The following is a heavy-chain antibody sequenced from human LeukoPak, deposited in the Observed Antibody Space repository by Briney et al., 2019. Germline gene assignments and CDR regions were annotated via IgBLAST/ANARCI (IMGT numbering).Heavy chain of an antibody. D-gene: IGHD7-27*01. CDR3: ARDVNWGHFNY. J-gene: IGHJ4*02. CDR1: GFTFSTYW. Sequence: PGGSLRLSCAASGFTFSTYWMSWGRQAPGEGVEWVASIREDGSDYVASMKGRFAISRDNAKNSLYLEMNSLRAEDTAVYYCARDVNWGHFNYWGQGTLVTVSS. CDR2: IREDGS. V-gene: IGHV3-7*01.